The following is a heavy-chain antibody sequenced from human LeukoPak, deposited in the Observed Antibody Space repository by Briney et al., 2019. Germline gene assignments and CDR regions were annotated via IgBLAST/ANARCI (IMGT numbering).Heavy chain of an antibody. D-gene: IGHD1-26*01. CDR1: GFTFSSYA. V-gene: IGHV3-21*01. CDR2: ISSSSSYI. Sequence: GGSLRLSCAASGFTFSSYAMSWVRQAPGRGLEWVSSISSSSSYIYYADSVKGRFTISRDNAKNSLYLQMNSLRAEDTAVYYCARRVMGARDAFDIWGQGTMVTVSS. J-gene: IGHJ3*02. CDR3: ARRVMGARDAFDI.